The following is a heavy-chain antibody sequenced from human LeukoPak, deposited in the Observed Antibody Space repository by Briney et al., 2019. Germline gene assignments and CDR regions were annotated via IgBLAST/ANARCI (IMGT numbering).Heavy chain of an antibody. D-gene: IGHD3-22*01. V-gene: IGHV1-69*13. CDR1: GGTFSSYA. Sequence: SVKVSCKASGGTFSSYAISWVRQAPGQGLEWMGGITPMFGTANYAQKFQGRVTITADESTSTAYTELSSLRSEDTAVYYCVRDGSYYDSSGYYYLYWGQGTLVTVSS. J-gene: IGHJ4*02. CDR3: VRDGSYYDSSGYYYLY. CDR2: ITPMFGTA.